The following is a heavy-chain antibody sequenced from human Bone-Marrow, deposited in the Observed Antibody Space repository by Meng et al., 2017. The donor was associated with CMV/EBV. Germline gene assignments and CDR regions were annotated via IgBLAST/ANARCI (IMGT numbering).Heavy chain of an antibody. J-gene: IGHJ6*02. CDR3: AKEGRPRRYYYGMDV. Sequence: GGSLRLSCAASGFTFSTYAMHWVRQAPGKGLEWVAVISDDGSNKFYADSVKGRFTISRDNSKNTLYLQMNSLRAEDTAVYYCAKEGRPRRYYYGMDVWGQGTTVTVSS. V-gene: IGHV3-30*04. CDR2: ISDDGSNK. CDR1: GFTFSTYA. D-gene: IGHD6-25*01.